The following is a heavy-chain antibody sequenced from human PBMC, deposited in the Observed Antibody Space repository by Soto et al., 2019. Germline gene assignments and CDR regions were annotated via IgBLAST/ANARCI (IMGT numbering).Heavy chain of an antibody. Sequence: QVQLVQSGAEVKKPGASVKVSCKASGDTFTDYYIHWVRQAPGQGLEWMGTVNPSGGHTTYAQHFLGRMTMTRGTSTSTLYMELTSLTSDDTAVYYCARGGHVVVVAAALDYWGQGTLVTVSS. CDR2: VNPSGGHT. CDR1: GDTFTDYY. J-gene: IGHJ4*02. CDR3: ARGGHVVVVAAALDY. D-gene: IGHD2-21*02. V-gene: IGHV1-46*01.